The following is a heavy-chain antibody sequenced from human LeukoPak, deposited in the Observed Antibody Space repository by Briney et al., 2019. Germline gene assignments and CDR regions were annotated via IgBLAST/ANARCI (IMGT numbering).Heavy chain of an antibody. CDR1: GFTFSTYG. V-gene: IGHV3-23*01. D-gene: IGHD6-13*01. J-gene: IGHJ4*02. Sequence: GGSLRLSCAASGFTFSTYGMSWVRQAPGKGLEWVSVISGSGGSTYYADSVKGRFTISRDNSKNTLYLQMNSLRAEDTAVFYCARLASSSSDYWGQGTLVTVSS. CDR2: ISGSGGST. CDR3: ARLASSSSDY.